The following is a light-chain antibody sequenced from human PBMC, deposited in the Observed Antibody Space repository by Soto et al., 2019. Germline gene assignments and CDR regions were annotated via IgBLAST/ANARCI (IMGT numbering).Light chain of an antibody. J-gene: IGKJ2*01. V-gene: IGKV3-20*01. CDR3: QHYGTSPPHT. CDR2: GAS. Sequence: EIVLTQSPGTLSLSPGEGATLSCRASQSVYNNYLAWYQQKPGQAPRLLISGASTRATGIPDRFSGSGSGTDFNLSISRLESEDFAVYYCQHYGTSPPHTFGQGTKLEIK. CDR1: QSVYNNY.